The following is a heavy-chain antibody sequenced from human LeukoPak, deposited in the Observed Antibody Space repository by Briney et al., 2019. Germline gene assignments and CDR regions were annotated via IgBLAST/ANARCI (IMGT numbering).Heavy chain of an antibody. D-gene: IGHD3-22*01. CDR1: GFTFSSYA. J-gene: IGHJ1*01. Sequence: GGSLRLSCAASGFTFSSYAMHWVRQAPGKGLEWVAVISYDGSNKYYADSVKGRFTISRDNSKNTLYLQMNSLRSDDTAVYYCARALGYYDSSGYYWPEYFQHWGQGTLVTVSS. CDR3: ARALGYYDSSGYYWPEYFQH. CDR2: ISYDGSNK. V-gene: IGHV3-30*04.